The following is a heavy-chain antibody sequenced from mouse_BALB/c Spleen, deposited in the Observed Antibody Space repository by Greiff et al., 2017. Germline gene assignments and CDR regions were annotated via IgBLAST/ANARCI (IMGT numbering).Heavy chain of an antibody. V-gene: IGHV14-3*02. D-gene: IGHD2-1*01. J-gene: IGHJ4*01. CDR1: GFNIKDTY. Sequence: EVMLVESGAELVKPGASVKLSCTASGFNIKDTYMHWVKQRPEQGLEWIGRIDPANGNTKYDPKFQGKATITADTSSNTAYLQLSSLTSEDTAVYYCAREGGYYGLYYAMDYWGQGTSVTVSS. CDR2: IDPANGNT. CDR3: AREGGYYGLYYAMDY.